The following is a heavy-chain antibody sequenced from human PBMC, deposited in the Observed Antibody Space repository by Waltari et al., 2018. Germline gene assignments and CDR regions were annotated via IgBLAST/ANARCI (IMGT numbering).Heavy chain of an antibody. V-gene: IGHV1-69*05. Sequence: QVQLVQSGAEVKKPGSSVKVSCKASGGTFSSYAISWVRQAPGQGLEWMGEIIPIFGTANYEQKLQGKVTITTDESTSTAYMELGSLRSEDTAVYYCARETGVVVAATPNWFDPWGQGTLVTVSS. J-gene: IGHJ5*02. D-gene: IGHD2-15*01. CDR2: IIPIFGTA. CDR1: GGTFSSYA. CDR3: ARETGVVVAATPNWFDP.